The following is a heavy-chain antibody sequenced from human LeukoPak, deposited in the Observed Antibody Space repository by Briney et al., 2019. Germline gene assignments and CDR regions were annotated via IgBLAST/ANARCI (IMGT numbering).Heavy chain of an antibody. CDR1: GFTFSSYE. Sequence: GGSLRLSCAASGFTFSSYEMNWVRQAPGKGLEWVSYMSSSGSTIYYADSVKGRFTTSRDNAKNSLYLQMNSLRAEDTAVYYCARGRSYCSGGSCYELDYWGQGTLVTVSS. CDR2: MSSSGSTI. V-gene: IGHV3-48*03. CDR3: ARGRSYCSGGSCYELDY. D-gene: IGHD2-15*01. J-gene: IGHJ4*02.